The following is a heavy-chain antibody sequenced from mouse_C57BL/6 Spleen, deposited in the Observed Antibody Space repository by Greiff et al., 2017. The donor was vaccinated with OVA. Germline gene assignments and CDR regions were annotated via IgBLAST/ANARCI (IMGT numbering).Heavy chain of an antibody. D-gene: IGHD3-3*01. Sequence: LVESGAELVRPGASVTLSCKASGYTFTDYEMHWVKQTPVHGLEWIGAIDPETGGTAYNQKFKGKAILTADKSSSTAYMELRSLTSEDSAVYYCTRSDGTKDYFDYWGQGTTLTVSS. CDR2: IDPETGGT. V-gene: IGHV1-15*01. J-gene: IGHJ2*01. CDR1: GYTFTDYE. CDR3: TRSDGTKDYFDY.